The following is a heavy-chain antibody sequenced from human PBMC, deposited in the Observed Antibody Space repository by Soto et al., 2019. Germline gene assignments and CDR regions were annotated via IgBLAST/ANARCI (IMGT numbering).Heavy chain of an antibody. D-gene: IGHD4-17*01. CDR2: IYYSGST. J-gene: IGHJ5*02. V-gene: IGHV4-59*01. Sequence: QVQLQESGPGLVKPSETLSLTCTVSGGSISSYYWSWIRQPPGKGLEWIGYIYYSGSTNYNPSLESRVTISVDTSKNQFSLKLSSVTAADTAVYYCARETTVTTFGWFDPWGQGTLVNVSS. CDR3: ARETTVTTFGWFDP. CDR1: GGSISSYY.